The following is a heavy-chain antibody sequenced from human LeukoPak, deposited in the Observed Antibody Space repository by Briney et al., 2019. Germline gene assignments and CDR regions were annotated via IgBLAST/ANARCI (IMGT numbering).Heavy chain of an antibody. CDR3: ARELRSHLEIVVVPAASRALDY. V-gene: IGHV3-7*01. CDR2: IKQDGSEK. D-gene: IGHD2-2*01. J-gene: IGHJ4*02. CDR1: GFTFSSYW. Sequence: GGSLRLSCAASGFTFSSYWMSWVRQAPGKGLEWVANIKQDGSEKYYVDSVKGRFTISRDNAKNSLYLQMNSLRAEDTAVYYCARELRSHLEIVVVPAASRALDYWGQGTLVTVSS.